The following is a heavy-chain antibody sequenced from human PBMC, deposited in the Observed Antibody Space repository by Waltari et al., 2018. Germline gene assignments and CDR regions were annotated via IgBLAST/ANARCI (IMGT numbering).Heavy chain of an antibody. J-gene: IGHJ4*02. CDR3: ARDQDSSSWSLDY. V-gene: IGHV3-7*01. CDR1: GFTFSSYW. D-gene: IGHD6-13*01. Sequence: EVQLVESGGGLVQPGGSLRLSCAASGFTFSSYWMSWVRQAPGKGLEWVANIKQDGSEKYYVDSLKGRFTISRDNAKNSLYLQMNSLRAEDTAVYYCARDQDSSSWSLDYWGQGTLVTVSS. CDR2: IKQDGSEK.